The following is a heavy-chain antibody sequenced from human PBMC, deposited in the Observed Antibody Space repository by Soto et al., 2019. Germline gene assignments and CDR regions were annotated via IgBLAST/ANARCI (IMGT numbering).Heavy chain of an antibody. CDR2: ISSSSSYI. CDR1: GFTFSSYS. Sequence: PGGSLRLSCAASGFTFSSYSMNWVRQAPGKGLEWVSSISSSSSYIYYADSVKGRFTISRDNAKNSLYLQMNSLRAEDTAVYYCARDDNYDILTGYNEDDIWGQGTMVTVSS. V-gene: IGHV3-21*01. CDR3: ARDDNYDILTGYNEDDI. D-gene: IGHD3-9*01. J-gene: IGHJ3*02.